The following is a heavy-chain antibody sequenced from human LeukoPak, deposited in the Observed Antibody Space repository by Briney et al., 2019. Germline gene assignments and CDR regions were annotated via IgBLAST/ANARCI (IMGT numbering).Heavy chain of an antibody. CDR1: GYSISSGYY. CDR2: IYHSGST. Sequence: SETLSLTCTVSGYSISSGYYWGWIRQPPGKGLEWIGSIYHSGSTYYNPSLKSRVTISVDTSKNQFSLKLSSVTAADTAVYYCARDRYYYDSSGYYLSYWGQGTLVTVSS. J-gene: IGHJ4*02. D-gene: IGHD3-22*01. V-gene: IGHV4-38-2*02. CDR3: ARDRYYYDSSGYYLSY.